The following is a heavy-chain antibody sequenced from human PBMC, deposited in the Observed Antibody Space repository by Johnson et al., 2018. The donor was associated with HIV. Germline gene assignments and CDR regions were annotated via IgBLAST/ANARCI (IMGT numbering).Heavy chain of an antibody. J-gene: IGHJ3*02. CDR3: ARVRGGRENAFDI. CDR1: GFTFSSYA. Sequence: VQLVESGGGVVQPGRSLRLSCAASGFTFSSYAMHWVRQAPGKGLEWVAVISYDGSNNYYADSVKGRFTISRDNSKNTLYLQMNSPRVEDTAVYYCARVRGGRENAFDIWGQGTMVTVSS. D-gene: IGHD1-26*01. CDR2: ISYDGSNN. V-gene: IGHV3-30*04.